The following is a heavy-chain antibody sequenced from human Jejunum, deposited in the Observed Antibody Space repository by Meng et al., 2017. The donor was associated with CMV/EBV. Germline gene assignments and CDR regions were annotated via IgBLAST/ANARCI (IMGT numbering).Heavy chain of an antibody. D-gene: IGHD3-16*01. J-gene: IGHJ4*02. Sequence: QVKLVHVGARGKKPGVSLKLSCETSGFTFTTYFRHLLRQAPGQGLQWMGLFNPNGDVTTYSPRFQGRNTLTGDTSTSTVHMEVSSLRSADTAVYYCARASRVLGGFDYWGQGTLVTVSS. V-gene: IGHV1-46*01. CDR2: FNPNGDVT. CDR1: GFTFTTYF. CDR3: ARASRVLGGFDY.